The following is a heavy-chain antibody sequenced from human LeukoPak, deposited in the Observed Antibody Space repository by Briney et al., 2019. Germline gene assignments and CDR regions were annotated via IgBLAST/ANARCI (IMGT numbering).Heavy chain of an antibody. CDR3: AREMTTASFDY. CDR1: GGSISSGSYY. V-gene: IGHV4-61*02. D-gene: IGHD4-11*01. Sequence: SETLSLTCTVSGGSISSGSYYWTWIRQPAGKGLEWIGRIYTSGSTNYNPSLKSRVTISVDTSKNQFSLKLSSVTAADTAVYYCAREMTTASFDYWGQGTLVTVSS. CDR2: IYTSGST. J-gene: IGHJ4*02.